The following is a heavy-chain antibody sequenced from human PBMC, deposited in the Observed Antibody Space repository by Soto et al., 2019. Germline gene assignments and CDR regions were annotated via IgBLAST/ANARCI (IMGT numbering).Heavy chain of an antibody. V-gene: IGHV3-33*01. CDR3: ARDRGSIAARPSYYYYGMDV. CDR2: IWYDGSNK. CDR1: GFTFSSYG. D-gene: IGHD6-6*01. J-gene: IGHJ6*02. Sequence: GGSLRLSCAASGFTFSSYGMHWVRQAPGKGLEWVAVIWYDGSNKYYADSVKGRFTISRDNSKNTLYLQMNSLRAEDTAVYYCARDRGSIAARPSYYYYGMDVWGQGTTVTVSS.